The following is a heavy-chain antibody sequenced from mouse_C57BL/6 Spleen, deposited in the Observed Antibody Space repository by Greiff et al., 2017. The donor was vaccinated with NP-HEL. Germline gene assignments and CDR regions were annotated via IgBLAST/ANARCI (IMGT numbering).Heavy chain of an antibody. CDR3: ASYYHASSGFAY. V-gene: IGHV1-81*01. J-gene: IGHJ3*01. CDR1: GYTFTSYG. CDR2: IYPRSGNT. Sequence: QVQLQQSGAELARPGASVKLSCKASGYTFTSYGISWVKQRTGQGLEWIGEIYPRSGNTYYNEKFKGKATLTADKSSSTAYMELRSLTSEDSAVYVCASYYHASSGFAYWGQGTLVTVSA. D-gene: IGHD1-1*01.